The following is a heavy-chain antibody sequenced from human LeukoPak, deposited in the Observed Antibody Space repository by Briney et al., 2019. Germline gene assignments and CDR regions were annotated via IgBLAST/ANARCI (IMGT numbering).Heavy chain of an antibody. J-gene: IGHJ4*02. CDR3: AKPRSLGYSSGPFDY. Sequence: GGSLRLSCAVSGFTFNNFVMLWLRQAPGKRLEWVSSISGDGAGTYYDDSVKGRFTISRDNSKNSLYLQMNSLRTEDTAFYYCAKPRSLGYSSGPFDYWGQGTLVTVSS. CDR1: GFTFNNFV. D-gene: IGHD6-19*01. V-gene: IGHV3-43*02. CDR2: ISGDGAGT.